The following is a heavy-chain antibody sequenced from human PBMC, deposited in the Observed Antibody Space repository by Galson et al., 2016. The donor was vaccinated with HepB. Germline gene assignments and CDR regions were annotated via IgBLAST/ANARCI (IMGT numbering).Heavy chain of an antibody. J-gene: IGHJ4*02. Sequence: SLRLSCAASGFTFSGASMDWVRRASGKGLEWVGRVRSKANNYATVYAASVRGRFTITRDDSKNTAYLQMNSLRNEDTAVYYCTRLGIAAAGTDYWGQGALVTVSS. D-gene: IGHD6-13*01. CDR3: TRLGIAAAGTDY. CDR2: VRSKANNYAT. CDR1: GFTFSGAS. V-gene: IGHV3-73*01.